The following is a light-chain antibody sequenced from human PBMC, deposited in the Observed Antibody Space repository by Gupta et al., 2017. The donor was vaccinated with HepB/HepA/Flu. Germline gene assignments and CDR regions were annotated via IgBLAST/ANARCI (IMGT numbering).Light chain of an antibody. CDR3: QQDDTPPFT. J-gene: IGKJ3*01. CDR2: WAS. Sequence: DIVMTQSPDSLSVSLGERATINCKSSQNSLYSSINKNYLAWYQHKSGHPPKLLIYWASTREAGVPDRFSGTGSGTDFTLTISSLQAEDMAVYYCQQDDTPPFTFGHGTKVEI. CDR1: QNSLYSSINKNY. V-gene: IGKV4-1*01.